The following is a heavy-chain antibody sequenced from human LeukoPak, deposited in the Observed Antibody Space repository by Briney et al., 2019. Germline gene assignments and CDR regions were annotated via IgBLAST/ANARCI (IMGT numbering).Heavy chain of an antibody. Sequence: GGSLRLSCAASGFTFSSYAMSWVRQAPGKGLEWVSAISGSGGSTYYADSAKGRFTISRDNSKNTLYLQMNSLRAEDTAVYYCAKTPYSSSWYYFQHWGQGTLVTVSS. CDR3: AKTPYSSSWYYFQH. CDR2: ISGSGGST. J-gene: IGHJ1*01. D-gene: IGHD6-13*01. V-gene: IGHV3-23*01. CDR1: GFTFSSYA.